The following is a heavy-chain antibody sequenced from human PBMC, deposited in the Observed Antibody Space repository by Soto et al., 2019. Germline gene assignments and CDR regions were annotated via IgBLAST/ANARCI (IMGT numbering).Heavy chain of an antibody. Sequence: QVQLVESGGGVVQPGRSLRLSCAASGFTFSSYGMHWVRQAPGKGLEWVAVIWYDGSNKYYADSVKGRFTISRDNSKHTVCLQMNSLRAEDTAVYYCARETVITMIVVADPDAFDIWGQGTMVTVSS. CDR3: ARETVITMIVVADPDAFDI. D-gene: IGHD3-22*01. CDR2: IWYDGSNK. J-gene: IGHJ3*02. CDR1: GFTFSSYG. V-gene: IGHV3-33*01.